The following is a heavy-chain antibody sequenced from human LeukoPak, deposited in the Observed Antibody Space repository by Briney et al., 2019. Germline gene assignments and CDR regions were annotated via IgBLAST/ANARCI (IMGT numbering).Heavy chain of an antibody. D-gene: IGHD6-6*01. CDR1: GYTFSSYA. Sequence: GGSLRLSCAASGYTFSSYAMSWVRQAPGKGLEWVSSISSSSSYIYYADSVKGRFTISRDNAKNSLYLQMNSLRAEDTAVYYCATRAIAARPQLYYYYMDVWGKGTTVTVSS. CDR2: ISSSSSYI. V-gene: IGHV3-21*01. J-gene: IGHJ6*03. CDR3: ATRAIAARPQLYYYYMDV.